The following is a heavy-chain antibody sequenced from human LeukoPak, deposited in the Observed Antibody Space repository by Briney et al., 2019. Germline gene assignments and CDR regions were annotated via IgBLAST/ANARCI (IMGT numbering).Heavy chain of an antibody. Sequence: GGSLRLSCTASGFTFSSYAMSWVRQAPGKGLEWVSAITDSGGSTSYADSVRGRFTISRDNSKNSLYLQMNSLRAEDTAVYYCAKDTSARRGSLNGWGQGTLVTVSS. V-gene: IGHV3-23*01. J-gene: IGHJ4*02. D-gene: IGHD3-16*02. CDR1: GFTFSSYA. CDR2: ITDSGGST. CDR3: AKDTSARRGSLNG.